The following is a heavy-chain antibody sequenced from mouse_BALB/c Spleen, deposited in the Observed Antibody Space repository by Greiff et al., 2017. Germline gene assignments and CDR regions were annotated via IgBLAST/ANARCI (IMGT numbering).Heavy chain of an antibody. CDR2: ISSGGSYT. V-gene: IGHV5-9-4*01. Sequence: EVQGVESGGGLVKPGGSLKLSCAASGFTFSSYAMSWVRQSPEKRLEWVAEISSGGSYTYYPDTVTGRFTISRDNAKNTLYLEMSSLRSEDTAMYYCARAYYGNEFAYWGQGTLVTVSA. D-gene: IGHD2-10*01. J-gene: IGHJ3*01. CDR3: ARAYYGNEFAY. CDR1: GFTFSSYA.